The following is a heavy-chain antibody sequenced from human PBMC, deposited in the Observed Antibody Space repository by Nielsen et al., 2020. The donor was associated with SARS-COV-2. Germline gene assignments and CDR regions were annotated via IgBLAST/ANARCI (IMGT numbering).Heavy chain of an antibody. V-gene: IGHV3-13*01. CDR3: ARAIGSGWYGDAFDI. CDR1: GITFSSSD. Sequence: GESLKISCAASGITFSSSDMHWVRQATGKGLEWVSAIGTAGDTYYPGSVKGRFTISRENAKNSLYLQMNSLRAGDTAVYYCARAIGSGWYGDAFDIWGQGTMVTVSS. D-gene: IGHD6-19*01. J-gene: IGHJ3*02. CDR2: IGTAGDT.